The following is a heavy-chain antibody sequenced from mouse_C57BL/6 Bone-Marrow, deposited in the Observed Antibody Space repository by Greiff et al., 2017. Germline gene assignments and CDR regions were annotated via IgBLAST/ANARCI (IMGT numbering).Heavy chain of an antibody. CDR3: ARFPRYYYGSSYAMDY. D-gene: IGHD1-1*01. V-gene: IGHV1-59*01. Sequence: QVQLQQPGAELVRPGTSVKLSCKASGYTFTSYWMHWVKQRPGQGLEWIGVIDPSDSYTNYNQKFKAKATLTVDTSSSTAYMQLSSLTSEDSAVYYCARFPRYYYGSSYAMDYWGQGTSVTVSS. CDR1: GYTFTSYW. J-gene: IGHJ4*01. CDR2: IDPSDSYT.